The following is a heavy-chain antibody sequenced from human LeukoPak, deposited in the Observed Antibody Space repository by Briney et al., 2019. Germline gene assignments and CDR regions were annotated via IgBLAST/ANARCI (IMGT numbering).Heavy chain of an antibody. D-gene: IGHD4-17*01. CDR3: ARYGLPKGYGIDY. CDR2: IYYSGST. J-gene: IGHJ4*02. CDR1: GGSISSSSYY. Sequence: SSETLSLTCTVSGGSISSSSYYWGWIRQPPGKGLEWIGSIYYSGSTYYNPSLKSRVTISVDTSKNQFSLKLSSVTAADTAVYYCARYGLPKGYGIDYWGQGTLVTVSS. V-gene: IGHV4-39*01.